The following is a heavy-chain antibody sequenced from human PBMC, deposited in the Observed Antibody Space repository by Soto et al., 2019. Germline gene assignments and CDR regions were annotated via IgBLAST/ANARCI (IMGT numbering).Heavy chain of an antibody. J-gene: IGHJ5*02. V-gene: IGHV1-69*12. CDR2: IIPIFGTA. CDR3: ARRRLGYCTNGVCYNWFDP. CDR1: GGTFSSYA. Sequence: QVQLVQSGAEVKKPGSSVKVSCKASGGTFSSYAISWVRQAPGQGLEWMGGIIPIFGTANYAQKFQGRVTITADESTSTAYMELSSLRSEDTAVYYCARRRLGYCTNGVCYNWFDPWGQGTLVTVSS. D-gene: IGHD2-8*01.